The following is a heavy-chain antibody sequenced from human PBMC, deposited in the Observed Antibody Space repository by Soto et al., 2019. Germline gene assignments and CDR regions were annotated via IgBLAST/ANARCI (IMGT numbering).Heavy chain of an antibody. CDR3: ARDKWEHRRSSYYYYGMDV. CDR1: GFTFSSYS. CDR2: ISSSSSYI. V-gene: IGHV3-21*01. D-gene: IGHD1-26*01. Sequence: GGSLRLSCAASGFTFSSYSMNWVRQAPGKGLEWVSSISSSSSYIYYADSVKGRFTISRDNAKNSLYLQMNSLRAEDTAVYYCARDKWEHRRSSYYYYGMDVWGQGTTVTVSS. J-gene: IGHJ6*02.